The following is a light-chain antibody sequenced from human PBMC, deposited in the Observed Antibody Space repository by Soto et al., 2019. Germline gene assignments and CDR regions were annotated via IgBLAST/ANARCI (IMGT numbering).Light chain of an antibody. CDR2: DVS. Sequence: QSVLTQPASVSGSPGQSITISCTGTSSDIGGYNYVSWYQQHPGKVPKLMIHDVSNRPSGVSNRFSGSKSGNTASLTISGLHAEDEAYYYCNSYTSSNTYVFGTGTKVTVL. CDR3: NSYTSSNTYV. J-gene: IGLJ1*01. V-gene: IGLV2-14*01. CDR1: SSDIGGYNY.